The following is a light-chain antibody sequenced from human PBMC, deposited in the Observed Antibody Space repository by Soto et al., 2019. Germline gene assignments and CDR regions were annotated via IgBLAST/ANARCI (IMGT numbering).Light chain of an antibody. V-gene: IGKV3-15*01. CDR1: QGIGST. J-gene: IGKJ4*01. CDR2: GAS. Sequence: EIVMTQSAATLSVSPGERATLSCRASQGIGSTLAWYQQKPGQTPRLLIYGASTRATGVPARFSGSGSGTEFTLTINSLQSEDFAVYYCQRYNNWPLTFGGGTKADIK. CDR3: QRYNNWPLT.